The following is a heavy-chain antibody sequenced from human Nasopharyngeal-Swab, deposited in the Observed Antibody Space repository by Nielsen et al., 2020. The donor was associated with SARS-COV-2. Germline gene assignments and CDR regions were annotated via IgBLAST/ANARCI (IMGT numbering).Heavy chain of an antibody. J-gene: IGHJ4*02. V-gene: IGHV3-49*02. CDR2: IRSKAYGGTT. D-gene: IGHD3-22*01. CDR3: TSEIYDSSGF. Sequence: WIRQPPGKGLEWVGFIRSKAYGGTTEYAASVEGRFTISRDDSKSIAYLQMNSLKTEDTAVYYCTSEIYDSSGFWGQGTLVTVSS.